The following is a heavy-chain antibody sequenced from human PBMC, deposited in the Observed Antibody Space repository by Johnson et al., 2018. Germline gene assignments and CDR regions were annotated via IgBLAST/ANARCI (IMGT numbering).Heavy chain of an antibody. CDR1: GFSFNNYG. Sequence: QVQLVESGGGVVQPGRSLRLSCAESGFSFNNYGMHWVRQAPGTGLEWVAVISYDGTNKYYADSVKGRFPISRDNSKNTLYLQMNSLRAEDTAVYYCARAVADAFDIWGQGTMVTVSS. D-gene: IGHD2-15*01. CDR2: ISYDGTNK. J-gene: IGHJ3*02. CDR3: ARAVADAFDI. V-gene: IGHV3-33*05.